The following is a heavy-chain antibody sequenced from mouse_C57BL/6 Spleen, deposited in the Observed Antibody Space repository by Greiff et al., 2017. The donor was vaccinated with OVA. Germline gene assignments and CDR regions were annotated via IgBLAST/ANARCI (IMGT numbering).Heavy chain of an antibody. Sequence: VQLQQSGAELVRPGASVPLSCKASGSPFPAYEMHWVKQTPVHGLDWIGAIDPETGGTAYNQKFKGKAILTADKSSSTAYMELRSLTSEDSAVYYCTRSRDGDYVRYAMDYWGQGTSVTVSS. CDR1: GSPFPAYE. D-gene: IGHD2-13*01. CDR2: IDPETGGT. J-gene: IGHJ4*01. CDR3: TRSRDGDYVRYAMDY. V-gene: IGHV1-15*01.